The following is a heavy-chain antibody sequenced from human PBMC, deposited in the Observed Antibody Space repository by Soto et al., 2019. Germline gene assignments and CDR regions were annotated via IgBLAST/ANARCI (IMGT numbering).Heavy chain of an antibody. CDR1: GFSLDEYG. D-gene: IGHD4-17*01. V-gene: IGHV3-20*04. CDR2: MHRNGNST. Sequence: EVQLVESGGGVVRLGGSLRLACVVSGFSLDEYGMSWVRQAPGKGPEWVSGMHRNGNSTGYADSVKGRFTISRDDAKNSLYLQMNSLRAEDTAFYYCARDHRWGYEYGDYGDSWGHGTLVTVSS. J-gene: IGHJ5*01. CDR3: ARDHRWGYEYGDYGDS.